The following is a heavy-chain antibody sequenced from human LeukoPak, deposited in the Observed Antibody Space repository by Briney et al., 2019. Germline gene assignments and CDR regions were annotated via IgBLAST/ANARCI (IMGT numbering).Heavy chain of an antibody. CDR2: INPNSGGT. D-gene: IGHD5-18*01. V-gene: IGHV1-2*06. Sequence: ASVKVSCKASGYTFTGYYMHWVRQAPGQGLELMGRINPNSGGTNYAQKFQGRVTMTRDTSISTAYMELSRLRSDDTAVYYCARDYSRGYSYGADYWGQGTLVTVSS. CDR3: ARDYSRGYSYGADY. J-gene: IGHJ4*02. CDR1: GYTFTGYY.